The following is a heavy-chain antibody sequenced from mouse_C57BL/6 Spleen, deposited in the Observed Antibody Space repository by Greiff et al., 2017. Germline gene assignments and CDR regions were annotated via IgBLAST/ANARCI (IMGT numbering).Heavy chain of an antibody. J-gene: IGHJ1*03. CDR2: ISSGGSYT. CDR3: ARQGDYDAHWYFDV. CDR1: GFTFSSYG. Sequence: VQLKESGGDLVKPGGSLKLSCAASGFTFSSYGMSWVRQTPDKRLEWVATISSGGSYTYYPDSVKGRFTISRDNAKNTLYLQMSSRKSEDTAMYYCARQGDYDAHWYFDVWGIGTTVTVSS. D-gene: IGHD2-4*01. V-gene: IGHV5-6*01.